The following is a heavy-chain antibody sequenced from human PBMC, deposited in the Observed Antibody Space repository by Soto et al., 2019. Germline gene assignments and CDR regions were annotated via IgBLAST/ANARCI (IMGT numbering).Heavy chain of an antibody. D-gene: IGHD1-7*01. CDR3: ARGPTEELNGMDV. CDR2: IYHSGST. V-gene: IGHV4-4*02. Sequence: SETLSLTCAVSGGSISSSNWWSWVRQPPGKGLEWIGEIYHSGSTNYNPSLKSRVTISVDKSKNQFSLKLSSVTAADTAVYYCARGPTEELNGMDVWGQGHTVTVSS. CDR1: GGSISSSNW. J-gene: IGHJ6*02.